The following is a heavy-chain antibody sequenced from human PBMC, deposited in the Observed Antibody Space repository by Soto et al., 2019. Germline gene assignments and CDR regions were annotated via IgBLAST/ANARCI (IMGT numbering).Heavy chain of an antibody. Sequence: PETLSLTCTVSGGSISSSSYYWGWIRQPPWKGLEWIGSIYYSGGTYYNPSLKSRVTISVDTSKNQFSLKLSSVTAADTAVYYCAKQALGYCSGGSCYSRSGGYYYYGMDVWGQGTTVTVSS. D-gene: IGHD2-15*01. V-gene: IGHV4-39*01. CDR1: GGSISSSSYY. CDR2: IYYSGGT. J-gene: IGHJ6*02. CDR3: AKQALGYCSGGSCYSRSGGYYYYGMDV.